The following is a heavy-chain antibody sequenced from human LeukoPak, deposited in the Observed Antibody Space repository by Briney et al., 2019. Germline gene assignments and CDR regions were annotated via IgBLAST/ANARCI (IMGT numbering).Heavy chain of an antibody. Sequence: ASVKVSCKASGYTFTGYYMHWVRQAPGQGLEWMGWINPNSGGTNYAQKFQGRVTLTRDTSISTAYTELSSLISDDTAVYYCARDLFLAAAEREGDDYWGQGTLVTVSS. J-gene: IGHJ4*02. V-gene: IGHV1-2*02. D-gene: IGHD6-13*01. CDR2: INPNSGGT. CDR3: ARDLFLAAAEREGDDY. CDR1: GYTFTGYY.